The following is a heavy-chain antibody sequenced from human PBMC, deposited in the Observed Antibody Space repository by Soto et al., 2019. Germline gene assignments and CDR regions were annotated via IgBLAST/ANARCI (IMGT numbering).Heavy chain of an antibody. V-gene: IGHV4-39*01. J-gene: IGHJ5*02. CDR3: VRRERAAGTDWWFDP. D-gene: IGHD6-13*01. CDR1: GGSISSSSFH. CDR2: IYYSGST. Sequence: QLQLQASGPGLVKPSETLSLTCTVSGGSISSSSFHWGWIRQPPGKGLEWIGGIYYSGSTYYSPALKRRVNISVDTYKNQFALMLSSVTAADTAGYYCVRRERAAGTDWWFDPWGQGTLVTVSS.